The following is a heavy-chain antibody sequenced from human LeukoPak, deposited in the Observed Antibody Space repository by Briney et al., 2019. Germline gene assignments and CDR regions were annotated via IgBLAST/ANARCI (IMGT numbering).Heavy chain of an antibody. CDR3: TTQSKGYDILTGYYLHFDY. V-gene: IGHV3-15*01. CDR1: GFTFSNEW. Sequence: GGSLRLSCVASGFTFSNEWMSWVRQAPGKGLEWVGRIKRKIDGGTTDYAAPVKGRFAISRDDSKNTLYLQMNSLKTEDTAVYYCTTQSKGYDILTGYYLHFDYWGQGTLVTVSS. J-gene: IGHJ4*02. D-gene: IGHD3-9*01. CDR2: IKRKIDGGTT.